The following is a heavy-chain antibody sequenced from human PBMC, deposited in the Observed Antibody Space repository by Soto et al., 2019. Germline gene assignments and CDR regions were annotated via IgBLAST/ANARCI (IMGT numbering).Heavy chain of an antibody. V-gene: IGHV4-30-4*01. J-gene: IGHJ5*02. CDR3: AREIRFLEWLSSQNLFDP. D-gene: IGHD3-3*01. Sequence: QVQLQESGPGLVKPSQTLSLTCTVSGGSISSGDYYWSWIRQPPGKGLEWIGYIYYSGSTYYNPSLKSRVTISVDTSKNQFSLKLSSVTAADTAVYYCAREIRFLEWLSSQNLFDPWGQGTLVTVSS. CDR2: IYYSGST. CDR1: GGSISSGDYY.